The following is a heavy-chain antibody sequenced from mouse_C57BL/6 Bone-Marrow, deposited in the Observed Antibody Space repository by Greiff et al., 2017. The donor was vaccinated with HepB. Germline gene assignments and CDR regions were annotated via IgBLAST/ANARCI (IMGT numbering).Heavy chain of an antibody. CDR3: AKDITTVVENYFDY. CDR2: INPNNGGT. CDR1: GYTFTDYY. D-gene: IGHD1-1*01. Sequence: EVQLQQSGPELVKPGASVKISCKASGYTFTDYYMNWVKQSHGKSLEWIGDINPNNGGTSYNQKFKGKATLTVDKSSSTAYMELRSLTSEDSAVYYCAKDITTVVENYFDYWGQGTTLTVSS. J-gene: IGHJ2*01. V-gene: IGHV1-26*01.